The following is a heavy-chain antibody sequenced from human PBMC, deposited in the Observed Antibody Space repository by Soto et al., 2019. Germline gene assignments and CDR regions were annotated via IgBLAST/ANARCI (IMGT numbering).Heavy chain of an antibody. CDR3: ARAGRPGVNDAFDI. V-gene: IGHV1-45*02. CDR2: ITPFNGNT. Sequence: ASVKVSCKASGYTFTYRYLHWVRQAPGQALEWMGWITPFNGNTNYAQKFQDRVTITRDRSMSTAYMELSSLRSEDTAMYYCARAGRPGVNDAFDIWGQGTMVTVSS. CDR1: GYTFTYRY. J-gene: IGHJ3*02. D-gene: IGHD6-19*01.